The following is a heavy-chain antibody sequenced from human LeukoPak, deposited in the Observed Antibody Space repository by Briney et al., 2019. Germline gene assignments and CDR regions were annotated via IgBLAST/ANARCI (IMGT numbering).Heavy chain of an antibody. CDR1: GGSFSGYY. CDR2: INHSGST. CDR3: AGLDYYDSSGYYY. V-gene: IGHV4-34*01. J-gene: IGHJ4*02. D-gene: IGHD3-22*01. Sequence: SETLSLTCAVYGGSFSGYYWSWIRQPPGKGLEWIGEINHSGSTNYNPSLKGRVTISVDTSKNQFSLKLSSVTAADTAVYYCAGLDYYDSSGYYYWGQGTLVTVSS.